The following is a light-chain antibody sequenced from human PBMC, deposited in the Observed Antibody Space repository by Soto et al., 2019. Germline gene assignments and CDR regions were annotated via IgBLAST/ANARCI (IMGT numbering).Light chain of an antibody. Sequence: QSALTQPRSVSGSPGQSVTISCTGTSSDVGGYKFVSWYQQHPGKAPKVMIYDVSKRPSGVPDRFSGSKSGNTASLTISGLQAEDEADYYCCSYAGSYTYVFGPGTKVTVL. CDR2: DVS. J-gene: IGLJ1*01. V-gene: IGLV2-11*01. CDR1: SSDVGGYKF. CDR3: CSYAGSYTYV.